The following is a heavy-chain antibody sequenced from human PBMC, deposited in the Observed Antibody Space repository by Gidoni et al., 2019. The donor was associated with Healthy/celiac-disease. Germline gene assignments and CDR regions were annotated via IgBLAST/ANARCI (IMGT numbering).Heavy chain of an antibody. J-gene: IGHJ4*02. CDR1: GSTFSSYG. CDR3: AKDPRNSSSWYVIDY. Sequence: QVPLVESGGGVVQPGRSLRLSCAASGSTFSSYGMHWDRQAPGTGLELLAVISYDGSNKYYAESVKVRFTISRDNSKDTLYLQMNSLRAEDTAVYYCAKDPRNSSSWYVIDYWGQGTLVTVSS. CDR2: ISYDGSNK. D-gene: IGHD6-13*01. V-gene: IGHV3-30*18.